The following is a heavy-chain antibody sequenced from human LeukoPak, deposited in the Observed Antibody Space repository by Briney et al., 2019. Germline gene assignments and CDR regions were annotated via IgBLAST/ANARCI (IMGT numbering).Heavy chain of an antibody. Sequence: GGSLRLSCAASGFTFSSYAMHWVRQAPGKGLEWVAVISYDGSNKYYADSVKGRFTISRDNSKNTLYLQMNSLRAEDTAVYYCARRRVGFIDAFDIWGQGTMVTVSS. CDR2: ISYDGSNK. J-gene: IGHJ3*02. V-gene: IGHV3-30-3*01. CDR1: GFTFSSYA. D-gene: IGHD3-10*01. CDR3: ARRRVGFIDAFDI.